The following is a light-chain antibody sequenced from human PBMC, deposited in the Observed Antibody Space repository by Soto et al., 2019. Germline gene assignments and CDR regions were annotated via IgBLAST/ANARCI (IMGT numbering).Light chain of an antibody. Sequence: SYELTQPPSVSVAPGKTARITCGGNNIGSKSVHWYQQKAGQAPILAMYYDSDRPSGIPERCSGSNSGNTATLTISTVEAGDDAEYYCQVWDISSNHVIFGGGTKVTVL. CDR3: QVWDISSNHVI. J-gene: IGLJ2*01. CDR1: NIGSKS. CDR2: YDS. V-gene: IGLV3-21*04.